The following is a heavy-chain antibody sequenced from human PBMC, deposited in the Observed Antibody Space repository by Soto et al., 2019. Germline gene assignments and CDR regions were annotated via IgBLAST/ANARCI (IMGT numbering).Heavy chain of an antibody. CDR1: GFTFRDYY. V-gene: IGHV3-11*05. CDR3: AREYYYNMDV. J-gene: IGHJ6*02. CDR2: IDSSTKYT. Sequence: QVQLVESGGGLVRPGGSLRLSCEASGFTFRDYYMTWFRQGPGKGLEWLSYIDSSTKYTNYADSVKGRFTISRDNAKNSLYLEMNSLRADETAVYYCAREYYYNMDVWGQGTMVTVSS.